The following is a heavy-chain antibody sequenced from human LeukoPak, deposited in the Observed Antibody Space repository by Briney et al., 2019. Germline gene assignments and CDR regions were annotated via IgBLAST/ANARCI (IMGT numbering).Heavy chain of an antibody. CDR2: IYPGDSDT. V-gene: IGHV5-51*01. J-gene: IGHJ3*02. Sequence: GESLKISCKVSGYRFTSYWIGWVRQMPGKGLEWMGIIYPGDSDTRYSPSFQGQVTISADKSISTAYLQWSSLKASDTAMCYCATPPYYYGSSGHYDAFDIWGQGTMDTVSS. D-gene: IGHD3-22*01. CDR1: GYRFTSYW. CDR3: ATPPYYYGSSGHYDAFDI.